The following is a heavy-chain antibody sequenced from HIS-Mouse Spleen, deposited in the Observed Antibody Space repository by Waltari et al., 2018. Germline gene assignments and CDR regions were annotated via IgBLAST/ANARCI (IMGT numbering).Heavy chain of an antibody. D-gene: IGHD3-3*01. Sequence: QVQLVQSGAEVKKPGASVKVSCKASGYTFTGYYIHWVRQAPGQGLEWMGWINPNSGGTNYAQKFQGRVTMTRDTSISTAYMELSRLRSDDTAVYYCARDLEDDFWSGYDAFDIWGQGTMVTVSS. CDR2: INPNSGGT. V-gene: IGHV1-2*02. CDR1: GYTFTGYY. CDR3: ARDLEDDFWSGYDAFDI. J-gene: IGHJ3*02.